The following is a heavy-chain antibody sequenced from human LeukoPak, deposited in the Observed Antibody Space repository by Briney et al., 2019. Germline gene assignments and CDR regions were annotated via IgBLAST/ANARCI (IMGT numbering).Heavy chain of an antibody. V-gene: IGHV4-34*01. Sequence: SETLSLTCAVYGGSFSGYYWSWIRQPPGKGLEWIGEINHSGSTNYNPSLKSRVTISVDTSKNQFSLKLTSVTAADTAVYYCARRDSNSWYNYWGQGTLVTVSS. CDR2: INHSGST. CDR1: GGSFSGYY. CDR3: ARRDSNSWYNY. D-gene: IGHD2-2*02. J-gene: IGHJ4*02.